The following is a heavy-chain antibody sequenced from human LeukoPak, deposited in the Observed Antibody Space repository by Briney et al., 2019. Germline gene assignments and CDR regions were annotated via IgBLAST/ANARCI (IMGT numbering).Heavy chain of an antibody. V-gene: IGHV3-49*01. CDR1: AVTFGDYA. CDR3: ARVNFRDYRGYTWFEP. D-gene: IGHD3-10*01. J-gene: IGHJ5*02. CDR2: GRTNTDCGEP. Sequence: PGGCLRLSCKGSAVTFGDYAVTWFRQAPGKRLEWVGFGRTNTDCGEPETAATVKGRFIVSRDSSEGIAYVQMTSLTTEDTAVYYCARVNFRDYRGYTWFEPWGQGTLVTVSS.